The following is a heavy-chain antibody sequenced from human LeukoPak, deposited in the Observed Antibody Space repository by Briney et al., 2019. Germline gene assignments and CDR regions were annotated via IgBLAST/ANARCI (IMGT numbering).Heavy chain of an antibody. J-gene: IGHJ5*02. D-gene: IGHD6-13*01. V-gene: IGHV4-31*03. CDR2: IYYTGTT. CDR3: ARGSHTLIAAAGRYWFDP. CDR1: GGSISSGGDY. Sequence: PSETLSLTCTVSGGSISSGGDYWSLIRQHPGKGLEWIGYIYYTGTTYYNPSLKSRITISVDTSKNQFSLNLSSMTAADTAVYYCARGSHTLIAAAGRYWFDPWGQGTLVTVSS.